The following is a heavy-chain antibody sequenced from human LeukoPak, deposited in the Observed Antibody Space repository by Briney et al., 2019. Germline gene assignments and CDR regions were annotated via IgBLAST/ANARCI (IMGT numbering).Heavy chain of an antibody. Sequence: GGSLRLSCAASGFTFSSYAMHWVRQAPGKGLEWVAVISYDGSNEYYADSVKGRFTISRDNSKNTLYLQMNSLRAEDTAVYYCARQNRDYRNWFDPWGQGTLVTVSS. CDR1: GFTFSSYA. CDR2: ISYDGSNE. J-gene: IGHJ5*02. CDR3: ARQNRDYRNWFDP. D-gene: IGHD4-11*01. V-gene: IGHV3-30*04.